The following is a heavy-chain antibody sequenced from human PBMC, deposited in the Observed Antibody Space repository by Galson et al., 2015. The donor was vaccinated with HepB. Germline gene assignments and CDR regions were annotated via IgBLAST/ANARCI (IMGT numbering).Heavy chain of an antibody. J-gene: IGHJ6*03. CDR3: ARAGRVTIHYYYYYYMDV. D-gene: IGHD4-11*01. V-gene: IGHV3-33*01. CDR2: IWYDGSNK. CDR1: GFTFSSYG. Sequence: SLRLSCAASGFTFSSYGMHWVRQAPGKGLEWVAVIWYDGSNKYYADSVKGRFTISRDNSKNTLYLQMNSLRAEDTAVYYCARAGRVTIHYYYYYYMDVWGKGTTVTVSS.